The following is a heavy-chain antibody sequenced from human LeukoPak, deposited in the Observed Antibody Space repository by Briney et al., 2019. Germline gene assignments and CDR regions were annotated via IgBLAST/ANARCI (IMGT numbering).Heavy chain of an antibody. V-gene: IGHV1-3*01. Sequence: GASVKVSCKASGYTFTSYPIHWVRQAPGQRVEWMGWINAGSGNTKYSQKFQGRVTITRDTSATTAYMELSGLRSEDTAVYYCARGAYFDYWGQGILVTVSS. CDR1: GYTFTSYP. CDR3: ARGAYFDY. J-gene: IGHJ4*02. CDR2: INAGSGNT.